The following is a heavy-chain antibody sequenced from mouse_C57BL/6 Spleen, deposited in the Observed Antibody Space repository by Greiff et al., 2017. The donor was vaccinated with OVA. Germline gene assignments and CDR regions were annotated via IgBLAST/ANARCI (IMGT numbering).Heavy chain of an antibody. J-gene: IGHJ2*01. CDR1: GYSITSGYY. Sequence: ESGPGLVKPSQSLSLTCSVTGYSITSGYYWNWIRQFPGNKLEWMGYISYDGSNNYNPSLKNRISITRDTSKNQFFLKLNSVTTEGTATYYCAAIYYYGSSLPFAYWGQGTTLTVSS. CDR3: AAIYYYGSSLPFAY. D-gene: IGHD1-1*01. V-gene: IGHV3-6*01. CDR2: ISYDGSN.